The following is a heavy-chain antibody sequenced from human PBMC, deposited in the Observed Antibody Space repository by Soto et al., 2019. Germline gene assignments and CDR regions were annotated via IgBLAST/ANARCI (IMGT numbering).Heavy chain of an antibody. D-gene: IGHD5-12*01. CDR2: IIPPLDTT. CDR1: GGTFSNDI. CDR3: VRDSPIGSTFSGYDGIDY. J-gene: IGHJ4*02. V-gene: IGHV1-69*08. Sequence: SVKVSCKTCGGTFSNDIITWVRQAPGQGLEWMGRIIPPLDTTNYAQKFQGRVTIIADKSTGTAYMELNSLRSEDTAVYYCVRDSPIGSTFSGYDGIDYWGQGTLVTVPS.